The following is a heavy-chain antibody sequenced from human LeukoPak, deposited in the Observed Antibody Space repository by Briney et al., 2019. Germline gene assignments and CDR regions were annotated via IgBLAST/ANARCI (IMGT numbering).Heavy chain of an antibody. V-gene: IGHV4-34*01. CDR1: GGSFSGYY. J-gene: IGHJ6*02. CDR3: ATRAGHYYDSSGYYYYGMDV. Sequence: SETLSLTCAVYGGSFSGYYWSWIRQPPGKGLEWTGEINHSGSTNYNPSLKSRVTISVDTSKKQFSLKLSSVTAADTAVYYCATRAGHYYDSSGYYYYGMDVWGQGTTVTVSS. CDR2: INHSGST. D-gene: IGHD3-22*01.